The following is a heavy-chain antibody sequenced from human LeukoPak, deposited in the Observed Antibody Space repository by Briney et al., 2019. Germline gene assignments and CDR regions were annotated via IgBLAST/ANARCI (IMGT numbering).Heavy chain of an antibody. J-gene: IGHJ6*03. CDR1: GFTFSSYW. V-gene: IGHV3-74*01. CDR3: ASVRRGFGESSKYYSYYYMDV. Sequence: PGGSLRLSCAASGFTFSSYWMHWVRQAPGKGLVWVSRINSDGSSTSYADSVKGRFTIARDNAKNTMYLQMNSLRAEDTAVYYCASVRRGFGESSKYYSYYYMDVWGKGTTVPIS. D-gene: IGHD3-10*01. CDR2: INSDGSST.